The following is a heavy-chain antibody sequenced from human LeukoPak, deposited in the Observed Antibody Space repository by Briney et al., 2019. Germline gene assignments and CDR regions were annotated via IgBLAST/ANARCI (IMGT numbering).Heavy chain of an antibody. CDR1: GGSISSYY. CDR2: IYSSGST. Sequence: SETLSLTCTVSGGSISSYYWSWIRQPAGKGLEWIGRIYSSGSTSYNPSLNSRVTISVDTSNNQLSLKVNSVTAADTAMYYCVKSNSRYQPWTLDIWGRGTMVTVSS. D-gene: IGHD2-2*01. J-gene: IGHJ3*02. V-gene: IGHV4-4*07. CDR3: VKSNSRYQPWTLDI.